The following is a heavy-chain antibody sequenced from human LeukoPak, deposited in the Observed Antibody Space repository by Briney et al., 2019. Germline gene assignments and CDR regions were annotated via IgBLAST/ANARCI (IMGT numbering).Heavy chain of an antibody. J-gene: IGHJ4*02. D-gene: IGHD5-24*01. Sequence: PGGSLRLSCAASGFTFSTYWMTWVCQAPGKGLEWVANIHQDGNEKYYVDSVKGRFTISRDNAKNSLYLQMNSLRVEDTAVYYCARGDAFSGDYWGQGTLVTVSS. V-gene: IGHV3-7*04. CDR1: GFTFSTYW. CDR3: ARGDAFSGDY. CDR2: IHQDGNEK.